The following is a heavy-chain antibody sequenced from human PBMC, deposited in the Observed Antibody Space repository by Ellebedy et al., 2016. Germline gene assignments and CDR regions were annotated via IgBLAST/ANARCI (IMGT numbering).Heavy chain of an antibody. D-gene: IGHD3-22*01. CDR1: GYTFISYG. CDR3: ARDIASSGYYDY. V-gene: IGHV1-18*01. J-gene: IGHJ4*02. Sequence: ASVKVSXXASGYTFISYGISWVRQAPGQGLEWMGWISAYNGNTNYAQKLQGRVTMTTDTSTSTAYMELRSLRSDDTAVYYCARDIASSGYYDYWGQGTLVTVSS. CDR2: ISAYNGNT.